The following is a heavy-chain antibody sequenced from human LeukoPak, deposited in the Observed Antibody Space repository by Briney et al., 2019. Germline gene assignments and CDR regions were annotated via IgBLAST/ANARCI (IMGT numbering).Heavy chain of an antibody. D-gene: IGHD3-22*01. CDR3: ARSGWPYYFDY. J-gene: IGHJ4*01. CDR1: GFTFSSYW. Sequence: GGSLRLSCAASGFTFSSYWMHWVRQAPGKGLVWVSRIHSDGSSTSYADSVRGRFTISRDDAKSTLYLQMNSLRAEDMAVYYCARSGWPYYFDYWGQGTLVTVSS. V-gene: IGHV3-74*01. CDR2: IHSDGSST.